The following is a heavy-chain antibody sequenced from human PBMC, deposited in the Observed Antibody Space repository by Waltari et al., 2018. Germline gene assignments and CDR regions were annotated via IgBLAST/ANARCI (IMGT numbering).Heavy chain of an antibody. J-gene: IGHJ4*02. CDR1: GFTFSSYA. V-gene: IGHV3-23*03. D-gene: IGHD2-21*01. CDR2: IYSGGST. Sequence: EVQLLESGGGLVQPGGSLRLSCAASGFTFSSYAMSWVRQAPGKGLEWVSVIYSGGSTYYADSVKGRFTISRDNSKNTLYLQMNSLRAEDTAVYYCAKNSGGEVTPMGYWGQGTLVIVSS. CDR3: AKNSGGEVTPMGY.